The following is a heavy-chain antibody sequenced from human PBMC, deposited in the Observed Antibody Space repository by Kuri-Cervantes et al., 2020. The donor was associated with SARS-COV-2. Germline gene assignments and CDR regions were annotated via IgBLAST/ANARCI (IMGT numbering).Heavy chain of an antibody. J-gene: IGHJ4*02. CDR3: AATGGGYYDSSGYHHYFDY. V-gene: IGHV4-39*02. CDR1: GGSISSSAYY. CDR2: IYYSGNI. D-gene: IGHD3-22*01. Sequence: SETLSLTCTVSGGSISSSAYYWGWIRQPPGKGLEWIGNIYYSGNISYNPSLKSRVTISIDTSKKYFSLKLTSVTAADTAVYYCAATGGGYYDSSGYHHYFDYWGQGTLVTVSS.